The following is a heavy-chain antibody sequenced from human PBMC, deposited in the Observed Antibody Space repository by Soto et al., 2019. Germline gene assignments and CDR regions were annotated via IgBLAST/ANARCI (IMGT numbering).Heavy chain of an antibody. D-gene: IGHD3-3*01. CDR1: GDNVSSNSAA. V-gene: IGHV6-1*01. J-gene: IGHJ4*02. Sequence: PSQTLSLTCAISGDNVSSNSAAWNWIRQSPSRGLEWLGRTYYRSKWYNDYAVSVKSRIIINADSSKNQFSLQLNSVTPEDTALYHCAREATGHYDRKDYWGQGTMVTVSS. CDR3: AREATGHYDRKDY. CDR2: TYYRSKWYN.